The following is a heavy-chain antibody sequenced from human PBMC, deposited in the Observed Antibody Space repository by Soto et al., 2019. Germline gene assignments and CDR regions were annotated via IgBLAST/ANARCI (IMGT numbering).Heavy chain of an antibody. J-gene: IGHJ4*02. V-gene: IGHV4-31*03. D-gene: IGHD5-18*01. CDR2: IYYSGST. CDR1: CGSISSGGYY. CDR3: ARSGYSYGPNPLLY. Sequence: SETLSLTCTVSCGSISSGGYYWSWIRQHPGKGLEWIGYIYYSGSTYYNPSLKSRVTISVDTSKNQFSLKLNSVTAADTAVYYCARSGYSYGPNPLLYWGQGTLVTVSS.